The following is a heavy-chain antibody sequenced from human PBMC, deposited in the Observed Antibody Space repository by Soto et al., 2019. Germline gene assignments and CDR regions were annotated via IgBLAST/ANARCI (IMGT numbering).Heavy chain of an antibody. CDR2: IYSGGYT. V-gene: IGHV3-53*01. CDR3: GTSPGGGGY. D-gene: IGHD3-10*01. CDR1: GFTVSNNY. J-gene: IGHJ4*02. Sequence: EVQLVESGGGLIQPGGSLRLSCAVSGFTVSNNYMSWVRQAPGKGLEGVSVIYSGGYTAYGDSVKGRFTISRDNSKNTIYLQMKSRGAAHRALYYGGTSPGGGGYWGQGTLVTVSS.